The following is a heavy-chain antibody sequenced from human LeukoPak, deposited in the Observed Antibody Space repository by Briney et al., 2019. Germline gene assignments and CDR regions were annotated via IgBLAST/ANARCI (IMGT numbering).Heavy chain of an antibody. J-gene: IGHJ4*02. CDR2: FSYSGST. V-gene: IGHV4-34*01. CDR1: GGSFSGYY. D-gene: IGHD6-19*01. Sequence: SETLSLTCAVYGGSFSGYYWGWIRQPPGKGLECIGNFSYSGSTYYNPSLKSRVTISVDTSKNQSSLKLTSVTAADTAVYYCARHASVSGNWPRPLDYWGQGSLVTVSS. CDR3: ARHASVSGNWPRPLDY.